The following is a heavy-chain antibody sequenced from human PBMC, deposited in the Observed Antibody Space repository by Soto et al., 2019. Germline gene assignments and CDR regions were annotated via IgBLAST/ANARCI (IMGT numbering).Heavy chain of an antibody. J-gene: IGHJ6*03. Sequence: PRGSLRLSCAASGFTFSNAWMSWVRQAPGKGLEWVGRIKSKTDGGTTDYAAPVKGRFTISRDDSKNTLYLQMNSLKTEDTAVYYCTTSAPLRFLEWLTNQGRDYYYMDVWSKGTTVTVSS. V-gene: IGHV3-15*01. CDR1: GFTFSNAW. D-gene: IGHD3-3*01. CDR2: IKSKTDGGTT. CDR3: TTSAPLRFLEWLTNQGRDYYYMDV.